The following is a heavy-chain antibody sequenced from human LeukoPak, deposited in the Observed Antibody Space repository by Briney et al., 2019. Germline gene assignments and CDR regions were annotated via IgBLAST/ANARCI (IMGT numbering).Heavy chain of an antibody. D-gene: IGHD2-21*02. CDR2: ISGYSGRT. CDR3: AKFLGDNEKVDALDV. J-gene: IGHJ3*01. CDR1: GYTFSHYA. Sequence: PSGSLRLSCAASGYTFSHYAMSSVRQIPGKGLHWVSSISGYSGRTYYTDSVKGRFTISIDKFNNTLSLQMSSLTAADTALYYCAKFLGDNEKVDALDVWGPGTRVTVSS. V-gene: IGHV3-23*01.